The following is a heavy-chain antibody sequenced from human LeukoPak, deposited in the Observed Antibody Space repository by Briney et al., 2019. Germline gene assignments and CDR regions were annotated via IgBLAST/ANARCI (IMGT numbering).Heavy chain of an antibody. CDR3: VTDPYTTTDDNNFEPQGAY. V-gene: IGHV1-24*01. CDR1: GYTLTRLS. J-gene: IGHJ4*02. Sequence: SVKVSCKAPGYTLTRLSIHWVRQPSGKGLEWMGAFDPEDGETIYAQEFQGRATMTADTSADTAYMELSSLTSDDTAVYYCVTDPYTTTDDNNFEPQGAYWGQGTLVTVSS. D-gene: IGHD5-24*01. CDR2: FDPEDGET.